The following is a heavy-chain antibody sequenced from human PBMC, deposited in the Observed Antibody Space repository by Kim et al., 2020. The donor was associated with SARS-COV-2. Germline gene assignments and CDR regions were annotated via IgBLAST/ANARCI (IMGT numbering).Heavy chain of an antibody. CDR3: AKAAVTVPYYFDS. J-gene: IGHJ4*02. Sequence: GGSLRLSCAASGFSFSSYAMTWVRQAPRKGLEWVAFIRSPGAGGGTYYANSVKGRFTVSRDNSDNTLFLQMSGLRAEDTALYYCAKAAVTVPYYFDSWGQGTLVTVSS. V-gene: IGHV3-23*01. CDR2: IRSPGAGGGT. D-gene: IGHD4-17*01. CDR1: GFSFSSYA.